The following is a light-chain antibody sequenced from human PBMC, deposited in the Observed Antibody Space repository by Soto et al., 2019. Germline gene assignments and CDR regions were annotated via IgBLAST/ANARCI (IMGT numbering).Light chain of an antibody. V-gene: IGLV2-18*02. Sequence: QSALTQPPSVSGSPGQSVTISCTGTSTDFVSYNRVSWYQQHPGKAPKLLIFDVNTRPSGVPDRFSASKTDNAASLTISGLQPEDEAHYYCSSYIHPSVLFGGGTKLTVL. CDR2: DVN. CDR1: STDFVSYNR. J-gene: IGLJ2*01. CDR3: SSYIHPSVL.